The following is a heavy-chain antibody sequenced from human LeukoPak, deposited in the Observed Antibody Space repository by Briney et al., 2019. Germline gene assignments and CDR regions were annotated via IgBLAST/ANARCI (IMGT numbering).Heavy chain of an antibody. CDR2: INPNSGGT. CDR3: ARVFCSGGSCFEFAFDI. D-gene: IGHD2-15*01. CDR1: GGTFSSYA. J-gene: IGHJ3*02. Sequence: GASVKVSCKASGGTFSSYAISWVRQAPGQGLEWMGWINPNSGGTNYAQKFQGRVTMTRDTSISTAYMELSRLRSDDTAVYYCARVFCSGGSCFEFAFDIWGQGTMVTVSS. V-gene: IGHV1-2*02.